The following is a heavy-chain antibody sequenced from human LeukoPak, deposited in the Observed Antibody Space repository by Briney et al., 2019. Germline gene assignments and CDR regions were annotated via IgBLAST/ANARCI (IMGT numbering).Heavy chain of an antibody. D-gene: IGHD1-26*01. CDR2: IYSGGST. J-gene: IGHJ4*02. V-gene: IGHV3-53*01. Sequence: GSLRLSFAASGFTVSSNYMSWVRPAPGKGLEWVSVIYSGGSTYYADSVKGRFTISRDNSKNTLYLQMNSLRAEDTAVYYCARGNGATAHFDYWGQGTLVTVSS. CDR3: ARGNGATAHFDY. CDR1: GFTVSSNY.